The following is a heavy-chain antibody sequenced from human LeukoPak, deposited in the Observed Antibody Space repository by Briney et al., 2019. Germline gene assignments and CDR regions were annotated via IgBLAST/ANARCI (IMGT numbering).Heavy chain of an antibody. V-gene: IGHV4-59*08. J-gene: IGHJ6*02. CDR1: GGSISSYY. CDR2: IYYSGST. D-gene: IGHD5-18*01. CDR3: ARLSGYSYGPQAAYYYYYGMDV. Sequence: ASETLSLTCTVSGGSISSYYWSWIRQPPGKGLEWIGYIYYSGSTNYNPSLKSRVTISVDTSKNQFSLKLSSVTAADTAVYYCARLSGYSYGPQAAYYYYYGMDVWGQGTTVTVSS.